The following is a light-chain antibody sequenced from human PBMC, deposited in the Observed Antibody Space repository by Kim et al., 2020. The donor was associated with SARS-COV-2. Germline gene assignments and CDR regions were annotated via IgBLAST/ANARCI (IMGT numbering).Light chain of an antibody. CDR3: QQSYIWPPLT. CDR2: DAT. V-gene: IGKV3-15*01. CDR1: QTINDQ. Sequence: SPKESAAHSCKDSQTINDQLVWYQHNPGQAPRLLIYDATPSATGISARFVGSGSETDFTLIISSLQSVDFAVYYCQQSYIWPPLTFGLETKVDI. J-gene: IGKJ1*01.